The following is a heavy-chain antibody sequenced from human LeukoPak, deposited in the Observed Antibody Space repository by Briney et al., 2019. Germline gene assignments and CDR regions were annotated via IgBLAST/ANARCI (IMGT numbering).Heavy chain of an antibody. CDR3: ARAPGIAVAGTVYYGMDV. V-gene: IGHV3-13*01. Sequence: GGSLRLSCAASGFTFSSYTMHWIRQAPGKGLECVSAIGTAGDTYYPGSVKGRFTISRENAKNSLYLQMNSLRAEDTAVYYCARAPGIAVAGTVYYGMDVWGQGTTVTVSS. J-gene: IGHJ6*02. CDR2: IGTAGDT. CDR1: GFTFSSYT. D-gene: IGHD6-19*01.